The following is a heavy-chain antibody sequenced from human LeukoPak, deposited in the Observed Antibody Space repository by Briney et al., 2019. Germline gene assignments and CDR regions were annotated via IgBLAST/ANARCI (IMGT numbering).Heavy chain of an antibody. CDR2: IYHSGST. J-gene: IGHJ5*02. D-gene: IGHD3-22*01. CDR3: ARHPNYYDSSANL. CDR1: GYSISSGYY. Sequence: SETLSLTCTVSGYSISSGYYWGWIRQPPGKGLEWIGSIYHSGSTYYNPSLKSRVTISVDTSKNQFSLKLRSVTAADTAVYYCARHPNYYDSSANLWGQGTLVTVSS. V-gene: IGHV4-38-2*02.